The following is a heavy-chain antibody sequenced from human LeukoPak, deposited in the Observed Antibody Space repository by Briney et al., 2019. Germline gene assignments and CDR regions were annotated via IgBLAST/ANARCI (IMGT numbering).Heavy chain of an antibody. V-gene: IGHV4-34*01. CDR2: INHSGST. CDR3: ARTFDKRITMVRGVNPRTHFDY. CDR1: GGSIGPYY. J-gene: IGHJ4*02. D-gene: IGHD3-10*01. Sequence: SETLSLTCLLSGGSIGPYYWSWIRQPPGKGLEWIGEINHSGSTNSNPSLKSRVTISVDTSKNQFSLKLSSVTAADTAVYYCARTFDKRITMVRGVNPRTHFDYWGQGTLVTVSS.